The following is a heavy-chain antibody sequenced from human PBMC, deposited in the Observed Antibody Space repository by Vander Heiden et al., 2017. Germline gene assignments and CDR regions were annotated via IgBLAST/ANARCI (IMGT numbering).Heavy chain of an antibody. CDR3: ARHGVIVVVPAAKGFDP. V-gene: IGHV4-39*01. CDR2: IYYSGST. J-gene: IGHJ5*02. CDR1: GCSISSSSYY. Sequence: QLQLQESGPGLVKPSETLSLTCTVSGCSISSSSYYWGWIRQPPGKGLEWIGSIYYSGSTYYNPSLKSRVTISVDTSKNQFSLKLSSVTAADTAVYYCARHGVIVVVPAAKGFDPWGQGTLVTVSS. D-gene: IGHD2-2*01.